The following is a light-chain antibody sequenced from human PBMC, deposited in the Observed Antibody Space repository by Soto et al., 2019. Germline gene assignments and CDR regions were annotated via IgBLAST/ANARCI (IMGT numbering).Light chain of an antibody. CDR2: KAS. CDR3: QQRNSYPIT. V-gene: IGKV1-5*03. CDR1: QTISSW. J-gene: IGKJ5*01. Sequence: DIQMTQSPSTLSGSVGDRVTITCRASQTISSWLAWYQQKPGKAPKLLIYKASTLKSGVPSRFSGSGSGTDFNLTINSLQPEDFATYYCQQRNSYPITFGQGTRLEIK.